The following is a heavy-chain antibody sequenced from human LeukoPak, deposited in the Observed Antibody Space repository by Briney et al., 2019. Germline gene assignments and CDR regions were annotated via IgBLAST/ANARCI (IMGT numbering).Heavy chain of an antibody. D-gene: IGHD6-19*01. V-gene: IGHV3-48*01. CDR3: AKEGGDGSGWFYYYYGMDV. J-gene: IGHJ6*02. CDR1: GFSFSTYS. CDR2: ISDSSRTI. Sequence: PGGSLRPSCAASGFSFSTYSMNWVRQGPGKGLVWVSYISDSSRTIHYADSVKGRFTISRDNSKNTLYLQMNSLRAEDTAVYYCAKEGGDGSGWFYYYYGMDVWGQGTTVTVSS.